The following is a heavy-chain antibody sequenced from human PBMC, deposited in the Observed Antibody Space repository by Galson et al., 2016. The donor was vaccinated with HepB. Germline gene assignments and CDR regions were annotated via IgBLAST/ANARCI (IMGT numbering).Heavy chain of an antibody. J-gene: IGHJ4*02. CDR2: INHSGSR. CDR1: GGSFRGYY. Sequence: SETLSLTCAVYGGSFRGYYWSWIRQPPGKGLEWIGEINHSGSRNYNPSLKSRVTISVDTSKNQFSLKLSSVTAADTAVYYCARRFNGSGSYRHWGQGTLVTVSS. V-gene: IGHV4-34*01. D-gene: IGHD3-10*01. CDR3: ARRFNGSGSYRH.